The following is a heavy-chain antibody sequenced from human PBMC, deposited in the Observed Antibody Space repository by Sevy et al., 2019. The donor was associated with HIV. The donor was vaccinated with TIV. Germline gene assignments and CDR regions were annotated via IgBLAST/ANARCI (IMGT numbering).Heavy chain of an antibody. CDR2: IKQDKSEK. Sequence: GGSLRLSCAASGFRFTDYWMSWVRQTPGKGLEWVATIKQDKSEKYYVDSVKGRFAISRDNGKNSVSLQMNGLRVEDTALYYCAREVGGFNWRPYYFDSWGQGTLVTVSS. CDR1: GFRFTDYW. J-gene: IGHJ4*02. V-gene: IGHV3-7*01. CDR3: AREVGGFNWRPYYFDS. D-gene: IGHD3-16*01.